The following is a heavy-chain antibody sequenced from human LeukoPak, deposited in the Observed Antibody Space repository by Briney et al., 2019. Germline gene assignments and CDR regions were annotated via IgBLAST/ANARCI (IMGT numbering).Heavy chain of an antibody. CDR1: GGSFSGYY. Sequence: SETLSLTCAVYGGSFSGYYWSWTRQPPGRGLEWIGEINRSGNTNYNPSLKGRVTISGDTSKNQFSLKLSSVTAADTAVYYCARHGYYYYGMDVWGKGTTVTVSS. CDR3: ARHGYYYYGMDV. V-gene: IGHV4-34*01. J-gene: IGHJ6*04. CDR2: INRSGNT.